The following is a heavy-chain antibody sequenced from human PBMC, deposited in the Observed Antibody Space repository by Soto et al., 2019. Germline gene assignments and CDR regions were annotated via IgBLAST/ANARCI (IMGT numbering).Heavy chain of an antibody. CDR3: AKDSSLRIIAARPLEY. J-gene: IGHJ4*02. D-gene: IGHD6-6*01. Sequence: GGSLRLSCAASGFTFSSYGMHWVRQAPGKGLEWVAVISYDGSNKYYADSVKGRFTISRDNSKNTLYLQMNSLRAEDTAVYYCAKDSSLRIIAARPLEYWGQGTLVTVSS. V-gene: IGHV3-30*18. CDR1: GFTFSSYG. CDR2: ISYDGSNK.